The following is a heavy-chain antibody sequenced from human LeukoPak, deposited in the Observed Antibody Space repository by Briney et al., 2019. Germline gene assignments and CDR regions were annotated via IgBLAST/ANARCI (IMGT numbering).Heavy chain of an antibody. D-gene: IGHD1-26*01. CDR2: IYSGGST. Sequence: GGSLRLSCAASGFTVSSNYMSWVRQAPGKGLEWVSVIYSGGSTYYADSVKGRFTISRDNSKNTLYLQMNSLRAEDTAVYYCAKSGSYSDDAFDIWGQGTMVTVSS. CDR3: AKSGSYSDDAFDI. CDR1: GFTVSSNY. V-gene: IGHV3-53*01. J-gene: IGHJ3*02.